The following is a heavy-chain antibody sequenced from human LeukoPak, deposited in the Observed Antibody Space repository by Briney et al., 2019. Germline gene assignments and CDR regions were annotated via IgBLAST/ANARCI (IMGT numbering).Heavy chain of an antibody. CDR1: GFKFRSYS. D-gene: IGHD3-22*01. CDR2: ISTVNYI. V-gene: IGHV3-21*01. Sequence: GGSLRLSCAVSGFKFRSYSMNWVRQAPGKGLEWVSSISTVNYILYGDSVKGRSTISRDNAKNSLYLQMSSLRAEDTAVYYCARIDSTGYLDAFDLWGQGTMVTVSS. CDR3: ARIDSTGYLDAFDL. J-gene: IGHJ3*01.